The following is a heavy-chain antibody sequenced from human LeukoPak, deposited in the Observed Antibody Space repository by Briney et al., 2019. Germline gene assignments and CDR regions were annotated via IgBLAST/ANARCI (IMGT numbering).Heavy chain of an antibody. Sequence: GASVKVSCKASGYTFTTYYVHWVRQAPGQGLEWMGIINPSGGSTTYAQKFRGRLTMTRDMSTSTVYMELSSLRSEDTAVYYCARDVTTEKLDYWGQGTLVTVSS. CDR1: GYTFTTYY. CDR3: ARDVTTEKLDY. CDR2: INPSGGST. D-gene: IGHD4-17*01. J-gene: IGHJ4*02. V-gene: IGHV1-46*01.